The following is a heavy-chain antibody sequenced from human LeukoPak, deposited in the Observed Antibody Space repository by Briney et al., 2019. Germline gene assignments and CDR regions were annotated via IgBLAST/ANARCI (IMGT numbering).Heavy chain of an antibody. V-gene: IGHV4-39*01. D-gene: IGHD3-10*01. CDR1: GGSISSSSYY. CDR3: ARQRNYGSGSYYIVLDWFDP. J-gene: IGHJ5*02. CDR2: IYYSGST. Sequence: SETLSLTRTVSGGSISSSSYYWGWIRQPPGKGLEWIGSIYYSGSTYYNPSLKSRVTISVDTSKNQFSLKLSSVTAADTAVYYCARQRNYGSGSYYIVLDWFDPWGQGTPVTVSS.